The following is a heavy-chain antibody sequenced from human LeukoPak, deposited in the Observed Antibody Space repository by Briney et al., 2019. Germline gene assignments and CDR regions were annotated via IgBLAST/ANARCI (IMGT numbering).Heavy chain of an antibody. CDR2: INTNTGNP. Sequence: ASVKVSCKASGYTFTGYYMHWVRQAPGQGLEWMGWINTNTGNPTYAQGFTGRFVFSLDTSVSTAYLQISSLKAEDTAVYYCARVWGTVTTIDSSGYFQHWGQGTLVTVSS. D-gene: IGHD4-11*01. CDR1: GYTFTGYY. CDR3: ARVWGTVTTIDSSGYFQH. J-gene: IGHJ1*01. V-gene: IGHV7-4-1*02.